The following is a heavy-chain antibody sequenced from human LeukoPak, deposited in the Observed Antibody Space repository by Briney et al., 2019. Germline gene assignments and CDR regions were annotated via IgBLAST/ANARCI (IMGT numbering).Heavy chain of an antibody. J-gene: IGHJ4*02. D-gene: IGHD6-19*01. CDR1: GGTFSSYA. V-gene: IGHV1-2*02. CDR2: INPNSGGT. Sequence: ASVKVSCKASGGTFSSYAISWVRQAPGQGLEWMGWINPNSGGTNCAQKFQGRVTMTRDTSISTAYMELSRPRSDDTAVYYCARRVFSGWGYYFDYWGQGTLVTVSS. CDR3: ARRVFSGWGYYFDY.